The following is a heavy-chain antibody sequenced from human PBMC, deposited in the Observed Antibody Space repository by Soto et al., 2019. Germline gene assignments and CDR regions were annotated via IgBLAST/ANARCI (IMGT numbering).Heavy chain of an antibody. Sequence: PSETLSLTCTFSCGSISSSSYYWGWLRQPPGKGLEWIGSIYYSGSTYYNPTLKSRVTISVDTSKNQFSLKLSSVTAADTAVYYCASDGAVAVEDYYYGMDVWGQGTTVTVSS. V-gene: IGHV4-39*01. CDR1: CGSISSSSYY. J-gene: IGHJ6*02. CDR3: ASDGAVAVEDYYYGMDV. D-gene: IGHD6-19*01. CDR2: IYYSGST.